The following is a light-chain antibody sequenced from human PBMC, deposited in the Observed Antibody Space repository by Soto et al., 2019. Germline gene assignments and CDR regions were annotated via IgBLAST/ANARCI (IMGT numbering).Light chain of an antibody. CDR3: QSYDSSNQGVV. Sequence: NFMLTQPHSVSESPGETVTISCTRSSGSIASNYVQWYQQRPGSAPTTVIYEDNQRPSGVPDRFSGSIDSSSNSASLTISGLKTEDEADYYCQSYDSSNQGVVFGGGTKLTVL. V-gene: IGLV6-57*04. CDR2: EDN. J-gene: IGLJ2*01. CDR1: SGSIASNY.